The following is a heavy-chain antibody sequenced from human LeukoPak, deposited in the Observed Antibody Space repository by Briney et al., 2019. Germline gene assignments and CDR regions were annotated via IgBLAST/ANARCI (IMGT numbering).Heavy chain of an antibody. CDR1: GFTFSSYG. J-gene: IGHJ4*02. CDR2: ISYDGSNK. D-gene: IGHD2-21*01. V-gene: IGHV3-30*03. Sequence: PGRSLRLSCAASGFTFSSYGMHWVRQAPGKGLEWVAVISYDGSNKYYADSVKGRFTISRDNSKNTLYLQMNSLRAEDTAVYYCARGLFQHIVVVIATEAFKWGQGTLVTVSS. CDR3: ARGLFQHIVVVIATEAFK.